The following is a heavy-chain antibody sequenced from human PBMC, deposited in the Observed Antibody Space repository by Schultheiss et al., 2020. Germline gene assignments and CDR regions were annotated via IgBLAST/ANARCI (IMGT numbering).Heavy chain of an antibody. CDR2: IYYSGST. V-gene: IGHV4-39*01. Sequence: GSLRLSCTVSGGSISSSSYYWGWIRQPPGKGLEWIGSIYYSGSTYYNPSLKSRVTISVDTSKNQFSLKLSSVTAADTAVYYCARSYYDFWSGYYRGDYWGQGTLVTVSS. D-gene: IGHD3-3*01. CDR3: ARSYYDFWSGYYRGDY. CDR1: GGSISSSSYY. J-gene: IGHJ4*02.